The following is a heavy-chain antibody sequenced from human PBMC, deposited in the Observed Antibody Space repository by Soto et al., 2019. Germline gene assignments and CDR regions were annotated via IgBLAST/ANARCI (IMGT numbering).Heavy chain of an antibody. CDR2: INAGNGNT. D-gene: IGHD6-13*01. V-gene: IGHV1-3*01. J-gene: IGHJ4*02. CDR1: GYTFTSYA. CDR3: ARDVGLGRIAAAGIGY. Sequence: ASVKVSCKASGYTFTSYAMHWVRQAPGQRLEWMGWINAGNGNTKYSQKFQGRVTITRDTSASTAYMELSSLRSEDTAVYYCARDVGLGRIAAAGIGYWGQGTLVTVSS.